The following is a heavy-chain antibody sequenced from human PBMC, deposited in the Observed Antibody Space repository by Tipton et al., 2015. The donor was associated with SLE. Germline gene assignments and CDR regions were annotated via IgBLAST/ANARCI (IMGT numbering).Heavy chain of an antibody. D-gene: IGHD2-15*01. CDR1: GFTFSTYS. CDR3: AKDQVVVGITGYFDY. CDR2: ISGSGGST. Sequence: SLRLSCIVSGFTFSTYSMSWVRQAPGKGLEWVSAISGSGGSTWYADSVKGRFTISRDNSKSTLYLQVNSLRREDTAVYYCAKDQVVVGITGYFDYWGQGTLVTVSS. J-gene: IGHJ4*02. V-gene: IGHV3-23*01.